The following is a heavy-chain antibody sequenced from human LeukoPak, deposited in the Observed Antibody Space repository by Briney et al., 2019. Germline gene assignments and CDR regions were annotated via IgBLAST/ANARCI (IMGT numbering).Heavy chain of an antibody. J-gene: IGHJ4*02. CDR1: GFTFSNAW. CDR3: TTDSSGWPFDY. V-gene: IGHV3-15*01. CDR2: IKSKTDGGTI. D-gene: IGHD6-19*01. Sequence: RGSLRLSCAASGFTFSNAWMSWVRQAPGKGLEWVGRIKSKTDGGTIDYAAPVKGRFTISRDDSKNTLYLQMNSLKTEDTAVYYCTTDSSGWPFDYWGQGTLVTVSS.